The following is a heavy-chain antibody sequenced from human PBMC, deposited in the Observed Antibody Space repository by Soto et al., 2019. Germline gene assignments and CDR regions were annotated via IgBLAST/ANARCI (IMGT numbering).Heavy chain of an antibody. Sequence: ASVKVSCKASGYTLTSFGISWVRQAPGQGLEWMGWISAYNGNTKYAQKFQGRVTMTTDTPTSTAYMELRSLRSDDTAVYYCARSTLVRGVIALQPLGFWGQGILVSV. J-gene: IGHJ4*02. CDR2: ISAYNGNT. D-gene: IGHD3-10*01. CDR1: GYTLTSFG. CDR3: ARSTLVRGVIALQPLGF. V-gene: IGHV1-18*01.